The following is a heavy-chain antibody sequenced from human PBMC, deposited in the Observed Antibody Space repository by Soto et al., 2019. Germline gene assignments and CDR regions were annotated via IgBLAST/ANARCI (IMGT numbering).Heavy chain of an antibody. V-gene: IGHV1-69*01. CDR3: NGYGIGDYYSYYGMDV. CDR1: GGTFSTYA. Sequence: QVQLVQSGAEVKKPGSSVKVSCKASGGTFSTYAISWVRQAPGQGLEWMGGIIPIFGTANYAQNFQGRVTITADESTSTAYMELSSLRSEDTAVYYCNGYGIGDYYSYYGMDVWGHGTTVTVS. CDR2: IIPIFGTA. J-gene: IGHJ6*02. D-gene: IGHD5-12*01.